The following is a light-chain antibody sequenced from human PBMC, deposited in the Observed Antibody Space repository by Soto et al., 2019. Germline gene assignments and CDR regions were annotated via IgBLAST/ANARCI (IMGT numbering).Light chain of an antibody. V-gene: IGLV2-8*01. CDR3: YSYAGRNIWV. Sequence: QSVLAQPPSASGSPGQSVTISCTGSGSDIGAYKFVSWYQQHPGKAPKLMIFGVTERPSGVPDRFSGSKSGNTASLTVSGLQADDEAIYYCYSYAGRNIWVFGAGTKVTVL. CDR2: GVT. CDR1: GSDIGAYKF. J-gene: IGLJ3*02.